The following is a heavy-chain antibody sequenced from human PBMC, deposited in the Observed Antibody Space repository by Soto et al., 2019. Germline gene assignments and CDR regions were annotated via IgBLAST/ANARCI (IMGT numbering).Heavy chain of an antibody. CDR1: GGTFSSYA. D-gene: IGHD3-9*01. CDR3: ARGTRLRYFDWLSWPSPGYYGMDV. J-gene: IGHJ6*02. CDR2: IIPIFGTA. Sequence: SVKVSCKASGGTFSSYAISWVRQAPGQGLEWMGGIIPIFGTANYAQKFQGRVTITADESTSTAYMELSSLRSEDTAVYYCARGTRLRYFDWLSWPSPGYYGMDVWGQGTTVTVSS. V-gene: IGHV1-69*13.